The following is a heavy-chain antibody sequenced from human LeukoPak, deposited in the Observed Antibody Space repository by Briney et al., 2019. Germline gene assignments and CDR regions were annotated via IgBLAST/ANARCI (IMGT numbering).Heavy chain of an antibody. CDR3: ARGGYYYDSTSYYSLDY. CDR1: GGSISSGSYY. V-gene: IGHV4-61*02. J-gene: IGHJ4*02. CDR2: IHTSGST. Sequence: SQTLSLTCTVSGGSISSGSYYWSWIRQPAGKGLEWIGRIHTSGSTNYNPSLKSRVTMSVDTSKNQFSLKLSSVTAADTAVYYCARGGYYYDSTSYYSLDYWGQGTLVTVSS. D-gene: IGHD3-22*01.